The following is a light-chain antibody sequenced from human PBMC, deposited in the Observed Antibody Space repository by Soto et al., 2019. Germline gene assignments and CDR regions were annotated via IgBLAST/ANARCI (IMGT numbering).Light chain of an antibody. CDR2: QDN. V-gene: IGLV3-1*01. CDR3: QAWDSSTRVV. J-gene: IGLJ2*01. CDR1: KLGDKY. Sequence: SYELTQPPSVSVSPGQTASITCSGDKLGDKYARWYQQKPGQSPVLVIYQDNKRPSGIPERFSGSYSGNTATLTISGTQALDEADYYCQAWDSSTRVVFGGGTKLTVL.